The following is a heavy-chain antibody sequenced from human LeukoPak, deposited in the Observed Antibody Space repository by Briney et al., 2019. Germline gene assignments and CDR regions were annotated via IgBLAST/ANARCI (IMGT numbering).Heavy chain of an antibody. CDR1: GFTLSSND. J-gene: IGHJ4*02. D-gene: IGHD3-22*01. CDR2: IYSGGST. CDR3: ARDEYYYDGSAYHYYFGY. V-gene: IGHV3-66*01. Sequence: HPGGSLRLSCVASGFTLSSNDMSWVRQAPGKGLEWVSVIYSGGSTYYADSVKGRFTISRDNSKNTLYLQMNSLRAEDSAVYYCARDEYYYDGSAYHYYFGYWGQGTLVTVSS.